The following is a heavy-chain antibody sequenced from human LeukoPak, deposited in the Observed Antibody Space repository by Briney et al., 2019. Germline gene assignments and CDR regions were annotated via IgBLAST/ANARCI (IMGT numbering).Heavy chain of an antibody. V-gene: IGHV3-48*04. CDR2: ISSSSSTI. J-gene: IGHJ4*02. CDR1: GFTFRSYS. Sequence: GGSLRLSCADSGFTFRSYSMNWVRQAPGKGLEWVSYISSSSSTIYYADSVKGRFTISRDNAKNSLYLQMNSLRAEDTAVYYCARGGYSGSYYPVGWGQGTLVTVSS. D-gene: IGHD1-26*01. CDR3: ARGGYSGSYYPVG.